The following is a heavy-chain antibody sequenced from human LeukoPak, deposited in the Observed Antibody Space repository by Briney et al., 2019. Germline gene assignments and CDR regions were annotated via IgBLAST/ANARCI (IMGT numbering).Heavy chain of an antibody. CDR2: IYHSGST. CDR3: ARDRLTGTTRYFDY. CDR1: GGSFSGYS. Sequence: SETLSLTCAVYGGSFSGYSWSWIRQPPGKGLEWIGYIYHSGSTYYNPSLKSRVTISVDRSKNQFSLKLSSVTAADTAVYYCARDRLTGTTRYFDYWGQGTLVTVSS. J-gene: IGHJ4*02. D-gene: IGHD1-7*01. V-gene: IGHV4-30-2*01.